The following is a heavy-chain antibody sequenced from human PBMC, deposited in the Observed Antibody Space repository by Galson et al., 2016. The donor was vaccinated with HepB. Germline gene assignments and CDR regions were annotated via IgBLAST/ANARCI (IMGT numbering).Heavy chain of an antibody. CDR3: ARAGGFLGWLPTPYYYGVDV. J-gene: IGHJ6*02. CDR1: GFSFSSYW. V-gene: IGHV3-7*01. Sequence: SLRLSCAASGFSFSSYWMSWVRQAPRKGLEWVANINQDGSETHYVDSMKGRFTISRDNAKKSLYLQMNSLRVGDTAVYYCARAGGFLGWLPTPYYYGVDVWGQGTTVTVSS. CDR2: INQDGSET. D-gene: IGHD3-3*01.